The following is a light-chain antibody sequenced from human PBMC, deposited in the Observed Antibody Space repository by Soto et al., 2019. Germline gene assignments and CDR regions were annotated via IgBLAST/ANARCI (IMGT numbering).Light chain of an antibody. J-gene: IGKJ1*01. V-gene: IGKV1-5*03. CDR3: QQYKTYWT. Sequence: DIQMTQSPSTLSASVGDRVTITCRASQSVDVWLAWYQQKPGKAPKVLIYMASSRQSGVPSRFSGTGSGTEFTLTINSLQPDDFSTYYCQQYKTYWTFGQGTKVEIK. CDR2: MAS. CDR1: QSVDVW.